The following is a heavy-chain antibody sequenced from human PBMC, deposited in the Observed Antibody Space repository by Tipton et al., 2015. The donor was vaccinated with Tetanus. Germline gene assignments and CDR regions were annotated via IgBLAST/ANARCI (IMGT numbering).Heavy chain of an antibody. CDR1: GGSISSYY. D-gene: IGHD5-12*01. CDR2: IYYSGST. CDR3: ARDSQVARGWGGAFDI. V-gene: IGHV4-59*01. Sequence: TLSLTCTVSGGSISSYYWSWIRQPPGKGLEWIGYIYYSGSTNYNPSLKSRVTISVDTSKNQFSLKLSSVTAADTAVYYCARDSQVARGWGGAFDIWGQGTMVSVSS. J-gene: IGHJ3*02.